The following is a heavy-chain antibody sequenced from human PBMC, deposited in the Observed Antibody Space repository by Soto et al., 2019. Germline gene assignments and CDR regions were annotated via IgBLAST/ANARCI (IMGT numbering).Heavy chain of an antibody. Sequence: SETLSLTCTVSGGSISSGDYYWSWIRQPPGKALEWIGYVYNSGSTNYNPSLKSRATISVDTSKNQFSLKVNSVTAADTAVYYCARRAVVAVTGSLDNWLDPWGQGILVTVSS. V-gene: IGHV4-61*08. CDR3: ARRAVVAVTGSLDNWLDP. D-gene: IGHD2-21*01. CDR1: GGSISSGDYY. CDR2: VYNSGST. J-gene: IGHJ5*02.